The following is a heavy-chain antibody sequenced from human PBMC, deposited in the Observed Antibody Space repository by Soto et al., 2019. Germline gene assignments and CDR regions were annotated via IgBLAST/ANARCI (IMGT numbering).Heavy chain of an antibody. Sequence: PSETLSLTCAVYGGSFSGYYWSWIRQPPGKGLEWIGEINHSGSTNYNPSLKSRVTISVDTSKNQFSLKLSSVTAADTAVYYCARALLVSYFDYWGPGTLVTVSS. CDR1: GGSFSGYY. D-gene: IGHD2-8*02. CDR3: ARALLVSYFDY. J-gene: IGHJ4*02. CDR2: INHSGST. V-gene: IGHV4-34*01.